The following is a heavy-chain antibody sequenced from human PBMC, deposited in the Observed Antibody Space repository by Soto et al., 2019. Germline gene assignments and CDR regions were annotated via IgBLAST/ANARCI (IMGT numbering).Heavy chain of an antibody. V-gene: IGHV3-30*18. D-gene: IGHD6-19*01. CDR1: GFTFSSYG. Sequence: ESGGGVVQPGRSLRLSCAASGFTFSSYGMHWVRQAPGKGLEWVAVISYDGSNKYYADSVKGRFTISRDNSKNTLYLQMNSLRAEDTAVYYCAKDQGSGYSSGRNYYYYYYGMDVWGQGTTVTVSS. CDR2: ISYDGSNK. J-gene: IGHJ6*02. CDR3: AKDQGSGYSSGRNYYYYYYGMDV.